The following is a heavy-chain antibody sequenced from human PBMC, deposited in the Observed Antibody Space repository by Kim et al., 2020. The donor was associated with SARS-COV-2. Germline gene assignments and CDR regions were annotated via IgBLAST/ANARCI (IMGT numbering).Heavy chain of an antibody. Sequence: SVKVSCKASGGTFSSYAISWVRQAPGQGLEWMGRIIPILGIANYAQKFQGRVTITADKSTSTAYMELSSLRSEDTAVYYCARALDSSGYYYFGYWGQGTLVTVSS. CDR2: IIPILGIA. V-gene: IGHV1-69*04. CDR1: GGTFSSYA. CDR3: ARALDSSGYYYFGY. D-gene: IGHD3-22*01. J-gene: IGHJ4*02.